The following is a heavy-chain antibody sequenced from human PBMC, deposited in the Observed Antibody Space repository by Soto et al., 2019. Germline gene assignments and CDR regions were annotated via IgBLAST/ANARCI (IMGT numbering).Heavy chain of an antibody. CDR3: ARGGVY. J-gene: IGHJ1*01. D-gene: IGHD2-8*01. V-gene: IGHV3-48*03. CDR1: GFTFSSHE. Sequence: GGSLRLSCEATGFTFSSHEMNWIRQTPGKRLEWIAKISGSGSTINYADSVKGRFTISRDNVQRTLHLQMDSLRVEDTGVYYCARGGVYWGRGTLVTVSS. CDR2: ISGSGSTI.